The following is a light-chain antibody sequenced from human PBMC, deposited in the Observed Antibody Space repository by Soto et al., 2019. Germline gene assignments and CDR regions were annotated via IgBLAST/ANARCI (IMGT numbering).Light chain of an antibody. CDR3: SSYTTAYTQV. CDR2: EVT. Sequence: QSVLTQPPSASGSPGQSVTISCTGTSSDVGHYDYVSWYQQHPGKVPKLIISEVTTRPSGVSDRFSGSKSGNTASLTISRLQAEDEAHYYCSSYTTAYTQVFGGGTKLTVL. V-gene: IGLV2-14*01. CDR1: SSDVGHYDY. J-gene: IGLJ3*02.